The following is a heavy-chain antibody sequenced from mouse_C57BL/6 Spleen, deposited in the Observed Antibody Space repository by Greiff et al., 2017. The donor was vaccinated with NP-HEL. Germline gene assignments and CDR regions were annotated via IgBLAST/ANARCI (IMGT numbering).Heavy chain of an antibody. CDR3: ARLRDSSGQYYFDY. CDR1: GYTFTSYW. V-gene: IGHV1-59*01. CDR2: IDPSDSYT. J-gene: IGHJ2*01. D-gene: IGHD3-2*02. Sequence: QVQLQQPGAELVRPGTSVKLSCKASGYTFTSYWMHWVKQRPGQGLEWIGVIDPSDSYTNYNQKFKGKATLTVDTSSSPAYMQLSSLTSEDSAVYYCARLRDSSGQYYFDYWGQGTTLTVSS.